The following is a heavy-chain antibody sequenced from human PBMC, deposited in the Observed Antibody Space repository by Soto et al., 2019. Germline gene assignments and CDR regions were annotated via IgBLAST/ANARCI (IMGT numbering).Heavy chain of an antibody. J-gene: IGHJ5*02. CDR1: GDSISSGRYH. CDR2: IHYTGNT. D-gene: IGHD3-10*01. Sequence: SETLSLTCTVSGDSISSGRYHWGWIRQPPGKGLEFIATIHYTGNTHYNPSLRSRVTIFVDTSKNQFSLKLSSVTAADTAVYYCARGKVRYTMVRGVIGWFDPWGQGTLVTVSS. V-gene: IGHV4-39*01. CDR3: ARGKVRYTMVRGVIGWFDP.